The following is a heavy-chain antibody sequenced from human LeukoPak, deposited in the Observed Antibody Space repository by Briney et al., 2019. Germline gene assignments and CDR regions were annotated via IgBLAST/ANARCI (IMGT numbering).Heavy chain of an antibody. CDR2: INQDGSTK. CDR1: GFTFSSYW. Sequence: GGSLRLSCTASGFTFSSYWMNWVRQAPGTGLEWVANINQDGSTKYYLDSVKGRFTISRDNSKNTLYLQMNSLRAEDTAVYYCAKEVGLFGANSNFDYWGQGTLVTVSS. D-gene: IGHD3-16*01. V-gene: IGHV3-7*03. CDR3: AKEVGLFGANSNFDY. J-gene: IGHJ4*02.